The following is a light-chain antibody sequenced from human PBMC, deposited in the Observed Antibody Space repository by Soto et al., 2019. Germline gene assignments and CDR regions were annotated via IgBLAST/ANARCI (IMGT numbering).Light chain of an antibody. J-gene: IGKJ4*02. Sequence: EIVMTQSPATLSVSPGERATLSCRASQSVSGNLAWYQQKPGQAPRLLIFDASTRATGIPGRFSGSGSGTEFTLTISSLLSEDFALYYCQQYNLWPLTFGGGTKGDIK. CDR1: QSVSGN. CDR2: DAS. V-gene: IGKV3-15*01. CDR3: QQYNLWPLT.